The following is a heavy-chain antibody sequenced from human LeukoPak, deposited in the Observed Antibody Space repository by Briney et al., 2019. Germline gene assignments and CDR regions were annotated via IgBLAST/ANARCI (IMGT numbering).Heavy chain of an antibody. CDR1: GDSISSRDYY. CDR2: ISYSGST. V-gene: IGHV4-31*03. J-gene: IGHJ4*02. Sequence: SQTLSLTCTVSGDSISSRDYYWTWIRQHPGKGLEWIGYISYSGSTYYNPPLKSRLTISRDTSKNQFSLSLTSVTAADTAVYYCSRSSGSRDPQDYWGQGTLVTVSS. D-gene: IGHD2-2*01. CDR3: SRSSGSRDPQDY.